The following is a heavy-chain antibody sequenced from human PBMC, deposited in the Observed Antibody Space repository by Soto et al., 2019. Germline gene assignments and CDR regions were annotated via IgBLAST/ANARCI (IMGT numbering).Heavy chain of an antibody. V-gene: IGHV5-51*01. CDR1: GYSFTNYW. D-gene: IGHD2-15*01. J-gene: IGHJ6*02. CDR2: IYQGDSET. Sequence: GEALKISCKGSGYSFTNYWIAWVRQMPGKGLELMGIIYQGDSETKYSPSLQGQVTISADKSIGNAYLQWNGLKASDTAMYYCARRCSGGNCQSSNYFYGMYXWGQGTTVTVS. CDR3: ARRCSGGNCQSSNYFYGMYX.